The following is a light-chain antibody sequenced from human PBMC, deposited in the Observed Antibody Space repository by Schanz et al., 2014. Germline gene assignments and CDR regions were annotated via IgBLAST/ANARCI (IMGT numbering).Light chain of an antibody. CDR1: SSDVGGYNY. Sequence: QSALTQPPSASGSPGQSVTISCTGTSSDVGGYNYVSWYQQHPGKAPKLMIYDVSNRPSGVSNRFSGSKSGNTASLTISGVQAEDEADYYCCSYAGSSTWVFGGGTKVTVL. J-gene: IGLJ3*02. CDR2: DVS. CDR3: CSYAGSSTWV. V-gene: IGLV2-23*02.